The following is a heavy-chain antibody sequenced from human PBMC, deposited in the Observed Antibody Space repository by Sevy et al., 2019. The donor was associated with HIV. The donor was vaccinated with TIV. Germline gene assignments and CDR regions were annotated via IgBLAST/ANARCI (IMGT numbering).Heavy chain of an antibody. CDR1: GFTFSSYE. V-gene: IGHV3-48*03. Sequence: GGSLRLSCAASGFTFSSYEMNWVRQAPGKGLEWVSYISSSGSTIYYADSVKGRFTISRDNAKNSLYLQMNSLRAEDTAVYYCARDRGRVGAKLDYWVQGTLVTVSS. D-gene: IGHD1-26*01. CDR2: ISSSGSTI. CDR3: ARDRGRVGAKLDY. J-gene: IGHJ4*02.